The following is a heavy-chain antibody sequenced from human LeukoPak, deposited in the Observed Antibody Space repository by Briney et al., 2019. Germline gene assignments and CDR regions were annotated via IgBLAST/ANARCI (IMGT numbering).Heavy chain of an antibody. CDR2: ISSSSNYI. CDR3: AREDSSSLDY. Sequence: GGSLRLSCAASGFTFNNYDMNWVRQAPGKGLEWVSSISSSSNYIYYADSVKGRFTIYRDNAKNSLYLQMTSLRAEDTAVYYCAREDSSSLDYWGQGTLVTVSS. V-gene: IGHV3-21*01. J-gene: IGHJ4*02. CDR1: GFTFNNYD. D-gene: IGHD6-13*01.